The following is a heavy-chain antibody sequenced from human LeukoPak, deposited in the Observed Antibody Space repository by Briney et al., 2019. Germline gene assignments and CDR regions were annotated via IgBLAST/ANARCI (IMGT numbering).Heavy chain of an antibody. CDR2: IYGSGVSI. V-gene: IGHV3-23*01. CDR3: ATDPGGGGYDPKFDY. J-gene: IGHJ4*02. Sequence: PGGSLRLSCVASGFTFEKYVMNWVRQAPGKGLEWLATIYGSGVSISYADSVKGRFTISRDNSNNTLYLQMNSLRSEDTAVYYCATDPGGGGYDPKFDYWGQGTLVTVSS. D-gene: IGHD5-12*01. CDR1: GFTFEKYV.